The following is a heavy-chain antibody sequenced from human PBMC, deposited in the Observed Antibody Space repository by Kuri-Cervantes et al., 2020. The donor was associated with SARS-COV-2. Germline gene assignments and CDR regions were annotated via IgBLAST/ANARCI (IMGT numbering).Heavy chain of an antibody. CDR1: GGSFSGYY. V-gene: IGHV4-34*01. Sequence: ESLKISCAVYGGSFSGYYWSWIRQPPGKGLEWIGEINHSGSTNYNPSLKSRVTMSVDTSKNQFSLRLSSVTAADTAVYYCARDYGGNYWYFDLWGRGTLVTVSS. CDR3: ARDYGGNYWYFDL. J-gene: IGHJ2*01. CDR2: INHSGST. D-gene: IGHD4-23*01.